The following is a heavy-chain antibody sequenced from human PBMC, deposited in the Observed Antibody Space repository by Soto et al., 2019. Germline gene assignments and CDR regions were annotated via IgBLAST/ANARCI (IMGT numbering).Heavy chain of an antibody. Sequence: PSETLSLTCAVSGGSISSSNWWSWVRQPPGKGLEWIGEIYHSGSTNYNPSLKSRVTISVDKSKNQFSLKLSSVTAADTAVYYCAREPENYYDSSGYSATTNWFDPWGQGTLVTVSS. J-gene: IGHJ5*02. CDR1: GGSISSSNW. V-gene: IGHV4-4*02. CDR3: AREPENYYDSSGYSATTNWFDP. CDR2: IYHSGST. D-gene: IGHD3-22*01.